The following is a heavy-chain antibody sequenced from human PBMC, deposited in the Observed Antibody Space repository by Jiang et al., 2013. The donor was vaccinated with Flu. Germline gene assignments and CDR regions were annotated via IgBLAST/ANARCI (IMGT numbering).Heavy chain of an antibody. CDR2: IYSGST. V-gene: IGHV4-39*01. J-gene: IGHJ4*02. CDR3: ARQWDDTGNYYARAHFDS. Sequence: GSGLVKPSETLSLTCNVSGGSISSTSYYWGWIRQPPGKGLEWIASIYSGSTYYNPSLKSRVTMSVDTSKNQFSLNLRSVTAADTAVYYCARQWDDTGNYYARAHFDSWGQGTLVTVSS. D-gene: IGHD1-26*01. CDR1: GGSISSTSYY.